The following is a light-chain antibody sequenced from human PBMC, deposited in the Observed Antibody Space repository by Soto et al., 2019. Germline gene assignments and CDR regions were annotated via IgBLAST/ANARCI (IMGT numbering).Light chain of an antibody. V-gene: IGLV1-47*01. CDR2: RNN. Sequence: QSALIQPPSASGTPGQRGTISCSGSSSNIGSNYVYWFQQLPGAAPKLLIYRNNQRPSGVPDRFSGSKSGTSASLAISGLRSEDEADYYCATWEDNLTARVFGGGTKLTVL. CDR3: ATWEDNLTARV. CDR1: SSNIGSNY. J-gene: IGLJ3*02.